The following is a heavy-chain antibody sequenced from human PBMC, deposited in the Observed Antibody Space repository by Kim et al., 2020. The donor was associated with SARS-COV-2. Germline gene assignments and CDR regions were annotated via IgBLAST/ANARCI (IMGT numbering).Heavy chain of an antibody. V-gene: IGHV1-69*13. D-gene: IGHD2-15*01. Sequence: SVKVSCKASGGTFSSYAISWVRQAPGQGLEWMGGIIPIFGTANYAQKFQGRVTITADESTSTAYMELSSLRSEDTAVYYCARPGLNPIDRVVIWAPLDYWGQGTLVTVSS. CDR2: IIPIFGTA. J-gene: IGHJ4*02. CDR3: ARPGLNPIDRVVIWAPLDY. CDR1: GGTFSSYA.